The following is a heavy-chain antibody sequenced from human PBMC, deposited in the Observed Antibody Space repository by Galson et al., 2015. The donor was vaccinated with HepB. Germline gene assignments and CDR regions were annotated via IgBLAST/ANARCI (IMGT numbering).Heavy chain of an antibody. CDR3: AYYYDSSGYYNTPHGAFDI. D-gene: IGHD3-22*01. CDR1: GGSISSSSYY. J-gene: IGHJ3*02. Sequence: LSLTCTVSGGSISSSSYYWGWIRQPPGKGLEWIGSIYYSGSTYYNPSLKSRVTISVDTSKNQFSLKLSSVTAADTAVYYCAYYYDSSGYYNTPHGAFDIWGQGTMVTVSS. CDR2: IYYSGST. V-gene: IGHV4-39*01.